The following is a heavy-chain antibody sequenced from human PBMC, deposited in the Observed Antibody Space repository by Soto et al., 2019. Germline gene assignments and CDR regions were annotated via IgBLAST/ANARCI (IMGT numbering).Heavy chain of an antibody. V-gene: IGHV3-64D*06. CDR3: VKVLSQRRSGCDGHFDY. CDR2: ISSSGFTT. Sequence: GGSLRLSCSASGFPFNTNAMHWVRQAPGKGLDDVSAISSSGFTTYDAESVKGSFTTSRDNSKNTMYLQISDLRHEDTAVYFCVKVLSQRRSGCDGHFDYWGQGTLVTGSS. J-gene: IGHJ4*02. CDR1: GFPFNTNA. D-gene: IGHD5-12*01.